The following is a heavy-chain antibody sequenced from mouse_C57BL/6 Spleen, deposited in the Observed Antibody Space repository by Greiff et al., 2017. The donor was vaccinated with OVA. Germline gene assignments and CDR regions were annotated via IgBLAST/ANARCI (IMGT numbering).Heavy chain of an antibody. CDR3: ARSGTDYYFDY. D-gene: IGHD4-1*01. CDR1: GYTFTSYW. CDR2: IDPSDSYT. Sequence: VQLQQSGAELVKPGASVKLSCKASGYTFTSYWMQWVKQRPGQGLEWIGEIDPSDSYTNYNQKFKGKATLTVDTSSSTAYMQLSSLTSEDSAVYYCARSGTDYYFDYWGQGTTLTVSS. V-gene: IGHV1-50*01. J-gene: IGHJ2*01.